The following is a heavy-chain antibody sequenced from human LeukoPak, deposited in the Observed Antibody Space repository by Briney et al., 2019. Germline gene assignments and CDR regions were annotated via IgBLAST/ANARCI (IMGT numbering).Heavy chain of an antibody. J-gene: IGHJ4*02. Sequence: SETLSLTRTVSGDSISSNYWNWMRQPPGKGLEWSGYIYYNGKTNQNPYLKTLATLSVDMSKNQFSLNLNSVTAADTAIDYGARGFDDTRGYSTPFDSWGQGTLVTVSS. V-gene: IGHV4-59*12. CDR3: ARGFDDTRGYSTPFDS. CDR1: GDSISSNY. D-gene: IGHD3-22*01. CDR2: IYYNGKT.